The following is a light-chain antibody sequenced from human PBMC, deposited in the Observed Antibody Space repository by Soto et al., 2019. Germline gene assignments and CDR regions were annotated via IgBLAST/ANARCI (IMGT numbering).Light chain of an antibody. CDR2: DAS. CDR3: QQRSNGPPIT. Sequence: IVMTQSPATLSVSPGERATLSCRASQSVSRNLAWYQQKPGQAPRLLIYDASNRATGIPARLSGSGSGTDFTLTISSLEPEDFAVYYCQQRSNGPPITFGQGTRLEIK. V-gene: IGKV3-11*01. CDR1: QSVSRN. J-gene: IGKJ5*01.